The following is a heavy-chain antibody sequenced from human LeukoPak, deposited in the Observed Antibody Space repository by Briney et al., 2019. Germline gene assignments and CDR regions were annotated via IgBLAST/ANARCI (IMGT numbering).Heavy chain of an antibody. CDR2: IYHSGST. J-gene: IGHJ3*02. CDR3: ARDDYGGKGGAFDI. D-gene: IGHD4-23*01. V-gene: IGHV4-30-2*01. Sequence: SETLSLTCAVSGGSISSGGYSWSWIRQPPGKGLEWIGYIYHSGSTYYNPSLKSRVTISVDRSKNQFSLKLSSVTAADTAVYYCARDDYGGKGGAFDIWGQGTMVTVPS. CDR1: GGSISSGGYS.